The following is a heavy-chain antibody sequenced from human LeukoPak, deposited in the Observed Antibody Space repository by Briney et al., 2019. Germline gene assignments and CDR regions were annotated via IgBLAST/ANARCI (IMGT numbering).Heavy chain of an antibody. CDR2: ISYDGSNK. J-gene: IGHJ4*02. Sequence: KPGGSLRLSCAASGFTFSSYGMHWVRQAPGKGLEWVAVISYDGSNKYYADSVKGRFTISRDNSKNTLYLQMNSLGAEDTAVYYCAKDLYSSGYIPRPLDYWGQGTLVTVSS. CDR1: GFTFSSYG. CDR3: AKDLYSSGYIPRPLDY. D-gene: IGHD3-22*01. V-gene: IGHV3-30*18.